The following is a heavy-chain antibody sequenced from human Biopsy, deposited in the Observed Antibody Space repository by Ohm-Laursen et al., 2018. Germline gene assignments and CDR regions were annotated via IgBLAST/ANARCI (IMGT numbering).Heavy chain of an antibody. J-gene: IGHJ3*02. CDR1: GFTFSNYA. V-gene: IGHV3-23*01. Sequence: SLRLSCTASGFTFSNYAMSWVRQAPGKGLEWVSGISGSGGRTYYAESMKGRFTISRDNSKKTVYLQMNSLRAEDTAVYYCARSGWPENDAFDIWGQGTMVTVSS. D-gene: IGHD6-19*01. CDR3: ARSGWPENDAFDI. CDR2: ISGSGGRT.